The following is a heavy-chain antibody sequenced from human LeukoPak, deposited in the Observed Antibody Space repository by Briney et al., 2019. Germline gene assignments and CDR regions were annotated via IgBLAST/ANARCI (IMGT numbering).Heavy chain of an antibody. CDR2: IYYSGST. CDR3: ARQGYYYDSSGSITSNYFDY. Sequence: SETLSLTCTVSGGSISSSSYYRGWIRQPPGKGLEWIGSIYYSGSTYYNPSLKSRVTISVDTSKNQFSLKLSSVTAADTAVYYCARQGYYYDSSGSITSNYFDYWGQGTLVTVSS. V-gene: IGHV4-39*01. J-gene: IGHJ4*02. D-gene: IGHD3-22*01. CDR1: GGSISSSSYY.